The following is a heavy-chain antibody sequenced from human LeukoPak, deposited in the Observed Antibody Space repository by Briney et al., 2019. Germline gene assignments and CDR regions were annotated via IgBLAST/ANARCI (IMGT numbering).Heavy chain of an antibody. CDR2: IYYSGST. J-gene: IGHJ6*04. Sequence: SETLSLTCTVSGGSISSSSYYWGWIRQPPGKGLEWIGSIYYSGSTYYNPSLKSRVTISVDTSKNQFSLKLSSVTAADTAVYYCARGTGPTPYYYYYGMDVGGKGTTVTVSS. CDR1: GGSISSSSYY. CDR3: ARGTGPTPYYYYYGMDV. V-gene: IGHV4-39*07. D-gene: IGHD3-10*01.